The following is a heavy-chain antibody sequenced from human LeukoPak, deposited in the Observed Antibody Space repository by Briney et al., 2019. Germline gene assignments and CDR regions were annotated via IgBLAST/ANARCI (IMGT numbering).Heavy chain of an antibody. CDR2: ISVSGSIT. CDR3: ARGPMTGTTSYMDV. Sequence: GGSLRLSCAASGFTFSSYSMNWVRQAPGKGLECVSHISVSGSITFYADSVKGRFTISRDNAKNSLYLQMSSLRDEDTAVYYCARGPMTGTTSYMDVWGKGITVTVSS. CDR1: GFTFSSYS. J-gene: IGHJ6*03. V-gene: IGHV3-48*02. D-gene: IGHD1-7*01.